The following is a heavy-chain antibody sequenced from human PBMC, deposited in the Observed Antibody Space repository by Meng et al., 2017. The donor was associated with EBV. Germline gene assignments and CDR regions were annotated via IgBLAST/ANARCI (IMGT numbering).Heavy chain of an antibody. CDR3: ARGRWLQPGSYFDY. V-gene: IGHV4-34*01. CDR1: GGSFSGYY. CDR2: INHSGST. Sequence: QVQCTRWGAGVLQPSDTLSLPCAVYGGSFSGYYWSWIRQPPGKGLEWIGEINHSGSTHYNPSLKSRVTISVDTSKNQFSLKLSSVTAADTAVYYCARGRWLQPGSYFDYWGQGTLVTVSS. J-gene: IGHJ4*02. D-gene: IGHD5-24*01.